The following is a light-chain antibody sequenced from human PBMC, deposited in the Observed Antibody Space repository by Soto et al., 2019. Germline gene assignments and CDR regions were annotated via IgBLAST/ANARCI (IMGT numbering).Light chain of an antibody. Sequence: EIMLTQFPATLSLSPGDRATLSCRASQGIGNFLAWYQQKPGQAPRLLIYDTSTRAAGIAAGFSGSGSGTEFTLTISSLQSEDSAVYYCQQYVHWPPGAFGQGTTVEIK. J-gene: IGKJ1*01. CDR3: QQYVHWPPGA. CDR2: DTS. V-gene: IGKV3-15*01. CDR1: QGIGNF.